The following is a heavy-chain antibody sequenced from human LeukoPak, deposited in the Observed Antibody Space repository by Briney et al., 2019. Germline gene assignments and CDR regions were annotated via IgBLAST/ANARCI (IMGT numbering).Heavy chain of an antibody. D-gene: IGHD3-10*01. J-gene: IGHJ4*02. V-gene: IGHV3-23*01. CDR3: AKDGTMVRGVIPFDY. Sequence: GGSLRLSCASSGLTFSRYVMGWVRQAPGKGLEWVSTLSASGGSTFYAASVKGRFTISRDNSKNTLYLQMNSLRAEDTAVYYCAKDGTMVRGVIPFDYWGQGTLVTVSS. CDR1: GLTFSRYV. CDR2: LSASGGST.